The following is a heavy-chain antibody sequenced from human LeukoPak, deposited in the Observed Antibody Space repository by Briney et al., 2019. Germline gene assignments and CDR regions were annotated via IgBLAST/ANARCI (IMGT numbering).Heavy chain of an antibody. CDR2: IASDGSST. D-gene: IGHD4-23*01. Sequence: GGSLRLSCAASGFTFSSYWMNWVRQAPGKGLVWVSRIASDGSSTTYADSVKGRFSISRDNAKNTLYLQMNSLRVEDTAVYYCARGRPHGNDYWGQGTLVTVSS. V-gene: IGHV3-74*01. CDR3: ARGRPHGNDY. CDR1: GFTFSSYW. J-gene: IGHJ4*02.